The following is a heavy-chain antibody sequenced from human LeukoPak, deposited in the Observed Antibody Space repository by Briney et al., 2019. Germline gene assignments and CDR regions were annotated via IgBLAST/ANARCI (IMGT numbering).Heavy chain of an antibody. CDR3: ARGLGSGWYADAFDI. D-gene: IGHD6-19*01. CDR1: GGSISSYY. Sequence: SETLSLTCTVSGGSISSYYWSWIRQPAGKGLEYIGRMYTSGSTNYNPSLKSRVTMSVDTSKNQFSLKLSSVTAADTAVYYCARGLGSGWYADAFDIWGQGTMVTVSS. CDR2: MYTSGST. V-gene: IGHV4-4*07. J-gene: IGHJ3*02.